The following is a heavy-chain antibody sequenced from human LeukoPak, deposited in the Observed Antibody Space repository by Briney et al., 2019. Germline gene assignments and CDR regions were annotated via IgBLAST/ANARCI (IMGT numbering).Heavy chain of an antibody. J-gene: IGHJ3*02. D-gene: IGHD4-17*01. CDR3: ARGRLTRTVPNAFDI. Sequence: SVKVSCKASGGTFSSYAISWVRQAPGQGLEWMGGIIPIFGTANYAQKFQGRVTITADESTSTAYMEPSSLRSEDTAVYYCARGRLTRTVPNAFDIWGQGTMVTVSS. CDR2: IIPIFGTA. CDR1: GGTFSSYA. V-gene: IGHV1-69*13.